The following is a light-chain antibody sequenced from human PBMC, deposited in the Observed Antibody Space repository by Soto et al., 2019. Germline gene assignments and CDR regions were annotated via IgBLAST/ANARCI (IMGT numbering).Light chain of an antibody. J-gene: IGKJ2*01. V-gene: IGKV4-1*01. Sequence: DIVMTQSPDSLAVSLGERATINCKSSQSGLYSSNNKNYLAWYQQKPGQPPKLLIYWASTRESGVPDRFSGSGSGTDFTLTISSLQAEDVAVYYCQQYYSTPPYTFGQGTNLEIK. CDR1: QSGLYSSNNKNY. CDR2: WAS. CDR3: QQYYSTPPYT.